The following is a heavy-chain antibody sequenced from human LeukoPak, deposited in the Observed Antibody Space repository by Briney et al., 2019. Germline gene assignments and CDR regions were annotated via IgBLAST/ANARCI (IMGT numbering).Heavy chain of an antibody. CDR2: INPSSGST. CDR1: GYTFTSYY. Sequence: GASVKVSCKASGYTFTSYYMHWVRQAPGQGLEWMGIINPSSGSTSYAQKFQGRVTMTRDTPTSTVYMELSSLRSEDTAVYYCARDPRGESSFDYWGQGTLVTVSS. D-gene: IGHD3-16*01. J-gene: IGHJ4*02. CDR3: ARDPRGESSFDY. V-gene: IGHV1-46*01.